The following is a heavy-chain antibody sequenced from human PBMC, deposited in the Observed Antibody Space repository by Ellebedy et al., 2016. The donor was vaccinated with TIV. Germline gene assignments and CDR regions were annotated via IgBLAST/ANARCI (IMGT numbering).Heavy chain of an antibody. J-gene: IGHJ4*02. D-gene: IGHD5-24*01. CDR3: ARDRDVTSRGILDY. CDR1: GASITSSNW. CDR2: VYHSGST. Sequence: MPSETLSLTCAVSGASITSSNWWSWVRQAPGRGLEWIGEVYHSGSTYYNPSLKSRVSMSVDKSKNQFSLNLSSVTAADMAIYYCARDRDVTSRGILDYWGQGILVTVSS. V-gene: IGHV4-4*02.